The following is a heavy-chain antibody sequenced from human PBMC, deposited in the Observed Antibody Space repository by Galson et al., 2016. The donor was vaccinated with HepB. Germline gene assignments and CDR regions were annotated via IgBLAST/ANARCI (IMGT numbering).Heavy chain of an antibody. D-gene: IGHD4-17*01. CDR3: AKSGRYYGVDHFDY. CDR1: GFPFSDFG. CDR2: VSGSGGSA. J-gene: IGHJ4*02. V-gene: IGHV3-23*01. Sequence: SLRLSCAVSGFPFSDFGMTWVRQAPGKGLEWVSYVSGSGGSAYLADSVKGRFSISRDNSKNTLYLQMNSLRAEDTAVYYCAKSGRYYGVDHFDYWGQGTLVTVSS.